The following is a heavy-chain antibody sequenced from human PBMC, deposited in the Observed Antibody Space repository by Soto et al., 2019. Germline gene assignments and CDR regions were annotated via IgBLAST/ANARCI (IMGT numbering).Heavy chain of an antibody. J-gene: IGHJ5*02. CDR3: ARVPGSGYNYGSTFDA. Sequence: EVQLVESGGGLVQPGGSLRLSCAASGFTLSSYWMSWVRQAPGKGLEWVANIKQDGSEKYYVDSVKGRFTISRDNAKNSLYLQMNSLRAEDTAVYYWARVPGSGYNYGSTFDAWGQGTLVTVSS. CDR2: IKQDGSEK. V-gene: IGHV3-7*05. D-gene: IGHD5-18*01. CDR1: GFTLSSYW.